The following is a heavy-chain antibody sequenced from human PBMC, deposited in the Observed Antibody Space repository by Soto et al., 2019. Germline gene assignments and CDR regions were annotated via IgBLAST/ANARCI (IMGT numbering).Heavy chain of an antibody. J-gene: IGHJ4*02. CDR2: IYNSGRT. CDR1: GGSVDSDSYY. D-gene: IGHD6-6*01. V-gene: IGHV4-61*01. Sequence: QVQLQESGPGLVKPSETRSLTCTVSGGSVDSDSYYWTWIRQPPGKGLEWIGYIYNSGRTNYNPSLESRVTISIDTSRNQFSLKLTSVTAADTAVFYCAREHSNSPEAFDFWGQGTLVTVSS. CDR3: AREHSNSPEAFDF.